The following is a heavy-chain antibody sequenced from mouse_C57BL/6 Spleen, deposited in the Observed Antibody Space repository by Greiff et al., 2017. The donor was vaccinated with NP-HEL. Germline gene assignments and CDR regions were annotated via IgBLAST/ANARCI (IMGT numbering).Heavy chain of an antibody. Sequence: QVQLQQSGPELVKPGASVKISCKASGYAFSSSWMNWVKQRPGKGLEWIGRIYPGDGDTNYNGKFKGKATLTADKSSSTAYMQLSSLTSEDSAVYFCVSLTTMDYWGQGTSVTVSS. CDR1: GYAFSSSW. CDR3: VSLTTMDY. D-gene: IGHD6-2*01. V-gene: IGHV1-82*01. J-gene: IGHJ4*01. CDR2: IYPGDGDT.